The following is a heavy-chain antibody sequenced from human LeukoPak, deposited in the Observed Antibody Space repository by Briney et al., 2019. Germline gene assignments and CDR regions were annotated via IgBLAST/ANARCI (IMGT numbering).Heavy chain of an antibody. CDR3: ARHYRRVGQWLVRDFDY. Sequence: SETLSLTRTVSGDSISSSSYYCGSVRQPPGKGLEWIGSIYDSRSTYYTPSLESPVTISVDTSKNQFSLKLSSVTAADRAVYYCARHYRRVGQWLVRDFDYWGQGILVTVSS. CDR1: GDSISSSSYY. V-gene: IGHV4-39*01. D-gene: IGHD6-19*01. J-gene: IGHJ4*02. CDR2: IYDSRST.